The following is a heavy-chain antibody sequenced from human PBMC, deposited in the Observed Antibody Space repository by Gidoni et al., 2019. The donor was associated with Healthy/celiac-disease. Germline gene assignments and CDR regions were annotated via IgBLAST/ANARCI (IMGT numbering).Heavy chain of an antibody. CDR2: ISSSSSYI. J-gene: IGHJ6*02. D-gene: IGHD1-7*01. CDR3: ATEAGLELPSYYYGMDV. Sequence: EVQLVESGGGLVKPGGSLRLSCAASGFTFSSYSMNWVRQAPGKGLEWVSSISSSSSYIYYAESVKGRFTISRDNAKNSLYLQMNSLRAEDTAVYYCATEAGLELPSYYYGMDVWGQGTTVTVSS. V-gene: IGHV3-21*01. CDR1: GFTFSSYS.